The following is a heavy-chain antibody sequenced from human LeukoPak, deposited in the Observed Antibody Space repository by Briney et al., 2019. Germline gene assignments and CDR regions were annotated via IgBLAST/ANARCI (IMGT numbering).Heavy chain of an antibody. CDR3: AKDFLRRWLQFGSDAFDI. V-gene: IGHV3-23*01. Sequence: PGGSLRLSCAASGFTFSSYAMSWVRQAPGKGLEWVSAISGSGGSTYYADSVKGGFTSSRDNSKNTLYLQMNSLRAEDTAVYYCAKDFLRRWLQFGSDAFDIWGQGTMVTVSS. CDR2: ISGSGGST. CDR1: GFTFSSYA. D-gene: IGHD5-12*01. J-gene: IGHJ3*02.